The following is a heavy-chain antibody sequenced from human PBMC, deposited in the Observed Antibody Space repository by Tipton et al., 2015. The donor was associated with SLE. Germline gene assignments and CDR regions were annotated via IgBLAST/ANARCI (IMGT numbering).Heavy chain of an antibody. J-gene: IGHJ4*02. V-gene: IGHV4-39*07. D-gene: IGHD3-3*01. CDR2: VDYSGKA. CDR3: ARGFYYDFWSAYSNEKGLKTYYFDS. Sequence: TLSLTCIVSGDSISSSSYYWGWIRQPPGKGLDWIGSVDYSGKASYNPSLESRVTTLMDTSRNQFSLRLSSVTAADTALYYCARGFYYDFWSAYSNEKGLKTYYFDSWGQGILVTVSS. CDR1: GDSISSSSYY.